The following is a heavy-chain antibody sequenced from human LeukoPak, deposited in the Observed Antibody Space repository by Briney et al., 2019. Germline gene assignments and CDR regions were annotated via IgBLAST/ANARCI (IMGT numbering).Heavy chain of an antibody. Sequence: SVKVSCKASGGTFSSYAISWVRQAPGQGLEWMGGIIPIFGTANYAQKFQGRVTITADESTSTAYMELSSLRSEDTAVYYCARHVDTAMVTRCYYYYGMDVWGQGTTVTVSS. V-gene: IGHV1-69*13. CDR3: ARHVDTAMVTRCYYYYGMDV. D-gene: IGHD5-18*01. CDR2: IIPIFGTA. CDR1: GGTFSSYA. J-gene: IGHJ6*02.